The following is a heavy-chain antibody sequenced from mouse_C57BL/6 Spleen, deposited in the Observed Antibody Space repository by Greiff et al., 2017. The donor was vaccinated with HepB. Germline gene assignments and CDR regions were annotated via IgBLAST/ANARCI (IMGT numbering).Heavy chain of an antibody. CDR1: GYTFTDYN. J-gene: IGHJ2*01. D-gene: IGHD4-1*01. V-gene: IGHV1-18*01. CDR3: ARWVTGTYYFDY. Sequence: EVQRVESGPELVKPGASVKIPCKASGYTFTDYNMDWVKQSHGKSLEWIGDINPNNGGTIYNQKFKGKATLTVDKSSSTAYMELRSLTSEDTAVYYCARWVTGTYYFDYWGQGTTLTVSS. CDR2: INPNNGGT.